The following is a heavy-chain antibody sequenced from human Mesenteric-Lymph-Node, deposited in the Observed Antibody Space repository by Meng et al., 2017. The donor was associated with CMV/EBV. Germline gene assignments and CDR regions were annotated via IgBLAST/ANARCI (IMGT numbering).Heavy chain of an antibody. CDR3: ARDFTSSYYDSNKYSPYYYDS. CDR1: GYSFTTYG. CDR2: ISPYNGNT. V-gene: IGHV1-18*01. J-gene: IGHJ4*02. D-gene: IGHD3-22*01. Sequence: ASVKVSCKASGYSFTTYGLGWVRQAPGQGLEWMGWISPYNGNTNYAQRLQGRLTMTADTSTNTAYMELRSLRSDDTAVYFCARDFTSSYYDSNKYSPYYYDSWGQGTLVTVSS.